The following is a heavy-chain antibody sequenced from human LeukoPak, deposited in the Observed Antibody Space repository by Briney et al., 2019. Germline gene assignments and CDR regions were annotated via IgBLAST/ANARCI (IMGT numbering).Heavy chain of an antibody. CDR2: TNPNSGGT. V-gene: IGHV1-2*02. CDR3: ASLPLRNWFDP. CDR1: GYTFTGYY. J-gene: IGHJ5*02. Sequence: ASVKVSCKASGYTFTGYYMHWVRQAPGQGLEWMGWTNPNSGGTNYAQKFQGRVTMTRDTSIRTAYMELSRLRSDDTAVYYYASLPLRNWFDPWGLGTLVTVSS. D-gene: IGHD3-16*01.